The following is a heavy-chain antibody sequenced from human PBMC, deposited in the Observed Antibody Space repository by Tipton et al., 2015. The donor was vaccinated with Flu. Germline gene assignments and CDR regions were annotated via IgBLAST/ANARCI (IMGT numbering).Heavy chain of an antibody. D-gene: IGHD6-13*01. Sequence: TLSLTCTVSGGSFSSSTYYWGWIRQPPGKGLEWIGSIYYSGSTYYNPSLKSRVTISVDTSKNQFSLKLSSVTAADTAVYYCAYSSSWAQKIGGYDYWGQGTLVTVSS. CDR2: IYYSGST. CDR1: GGSFSSSTYY. CDR3: AYSSSWAQKIGGYDY. J-gene: IGHJ4*02. V-gene: IGHV4-39*01.